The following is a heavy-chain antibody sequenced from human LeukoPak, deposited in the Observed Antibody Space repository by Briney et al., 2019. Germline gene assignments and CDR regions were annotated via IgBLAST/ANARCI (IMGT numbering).Heavy chain of an antibody. V-gene: IGHV1-69*13. CDR3: AKNWNYEDYYFDY. D-gene: IGHD1-7*01. CDR1: GGTFSSYA. Sequence: GASVKVSCKASGGTFSSYAISWVRQAPGQGLEWMGGIIPIFGTANYAQKFQGRVTITADESTSTAYMELSSLRSEDTAVYYCAKNWNYEDYYFDYWGQGTLVTVSS. CDR2: IIPIFGTA. J-gene: IGHJ4*02.